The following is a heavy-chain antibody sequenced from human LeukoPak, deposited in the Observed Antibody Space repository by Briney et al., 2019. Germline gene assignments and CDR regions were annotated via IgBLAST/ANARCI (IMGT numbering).Heavy chain of an antibody. CDR1: GYTFTSYY. J-gene: IGHJ5*02. V-gene: IGHV1-46*01. D-gene: IGHD5-12*01. Sequence: GASVKVSCKASGYTFTSYYMHWVRQAPGQGLEWMGIINPSGGSTSYAQKFQGRVTMTRDMSTSTVYMELSSLRSEDTAVYYCARAEGPLGYEFDPWGQGTLVTVSS. CDR2: INPSGGST. CDR3: ARAEGPLGYEFDP.